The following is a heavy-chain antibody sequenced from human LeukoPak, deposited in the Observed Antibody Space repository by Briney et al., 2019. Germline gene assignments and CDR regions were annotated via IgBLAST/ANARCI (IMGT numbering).Heavy chain of an antibody. CDR2: IYTTGST. Sequence: SETLSLTCTVSGGSISSYHWSWIRQPAGKGLEWIGHIYTTGSTNYNPSLKSRVTISVDTSKNQFSLRLSSVTAADTAIYYCARAVSGRFDYWGQGTLVTVSS. V-gene: IGHV4-4*07. CDR1: GGSISSYH. D-gene: IGHD6-19*01. CDR3: ARAVSGRFDY. J-gene: IGHJ4*02.